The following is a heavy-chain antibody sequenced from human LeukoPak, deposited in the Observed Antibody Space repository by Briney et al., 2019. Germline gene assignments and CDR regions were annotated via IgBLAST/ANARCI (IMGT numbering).Heavy chain of an antibody. CDR3: ARADRGIYDSSGYYYVGFDY. Sequence: GGSLRLSCAASGFTFSSYWMHWVRQAPGKGLVWVSRINSDGSSTSYADSVKGRFTISRDNAKNTLYLQMNSLRAEDTAVYYCARADRGIYDSSGYYYVGFDYWGQGTLVTVSS. J-gene: IGHJ4*02. CDR2: INSDGSST. V-gene: IGHV3-74*01. D-gene: IGHD3-22*01. CDR1: GFTFSSYW.